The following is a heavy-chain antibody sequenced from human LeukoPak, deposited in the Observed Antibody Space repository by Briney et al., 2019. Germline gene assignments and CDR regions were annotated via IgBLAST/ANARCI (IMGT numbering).Heavy chain of an antibody. D-gene: IGHD2-15*01. V-gene: IGHV1-46*03. CDR2: INPSGGST. J-gene: IGHJ6*03. CDR1: GYTFTSYY. CDR3: AIRSYCSGGSCYPRGYYYYMDV. Sequence: ASVKVSCKASGYTFTSYYMHWVRQAPGQGLEWMGIINPSGGSTSYAQKFQGRVTMTRDTSTSTVYMELSSLRSEDTAVYYCAIRSYCSGGSCYPRGYYYYMDVWGKGTTVTVSS.